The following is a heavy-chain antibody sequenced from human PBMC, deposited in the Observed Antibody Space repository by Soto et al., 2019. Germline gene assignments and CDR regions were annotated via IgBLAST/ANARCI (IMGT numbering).Heavy chain of an antibody. J-gene: IGHJ5*02. D-gene: IGHD3-10*01. CDR2: IYYSGST. CDR3: ARGGRITMVRGVINWLDP. CDR1: GGSISSGGYY. Sequence: PSETLSLTCTVSGGSISSGGYYWSWIRQHPGKGLEWIGYIYYSGSTYYNPSLKSRVTISVDTSKNQFSLKLSSVTAADTAVYYCARGGRITMVRGVINWLDPWGQGTLVTVSS. V-gene: IGHV4-31*02.